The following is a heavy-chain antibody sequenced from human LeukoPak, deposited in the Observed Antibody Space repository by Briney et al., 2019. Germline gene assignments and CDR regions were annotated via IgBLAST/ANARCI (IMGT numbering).Heavy chain of an antibody. D-gene: IGHD3-22*01. CDR2: INPSGGST. J-gene: IGHJ4*02. Sequence: ASVKVSCKASGYTFTSYYMHWVRQAPGQGLERMGIINPSGGSTSYAQKFQGRVTMTRDTSTSTVYMELSSLRSEDTAVYYCARDITGIVVDDYWGQGTLVTVSS. CDR1: GYTFTSYY. CDR3: ARDITGIVVDDY. V-gene: IGHV1-46*01.